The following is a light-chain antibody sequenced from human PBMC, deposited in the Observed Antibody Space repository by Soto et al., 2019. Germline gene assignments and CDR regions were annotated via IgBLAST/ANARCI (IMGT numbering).Light chain of an antibody. J-gene: IGKJ1*01. CDR1: QTISSW. CDR3: QQSKT. CDR2: KAS. V-gene: IGKV1-5*03. Sequence: DIQMTQSPSTLSGSVGDRVTITCRASQTISSWLAWYQQKPGKAPKLLIYKASTLKSGVPSRFSGSGSGTDFTLTISRLEPEDSAVYYCQQSKTFGQGTKVDIK.